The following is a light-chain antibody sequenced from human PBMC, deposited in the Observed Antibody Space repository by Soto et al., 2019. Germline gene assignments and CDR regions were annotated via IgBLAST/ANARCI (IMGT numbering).Light chain of an antibody. CDR3: QQYNSYLYT. J-gene: IGKJ2*01. CDR2: DAS. Sequence: DIPMTQSPSTLSASVGDRVTITCRASQSISSWLAWYQQKPGKAPKLLIYDASSLESGVPPTFSGSGSGTEFTLTISCLQADDIATYYCQQYNSYLYTFGQGTKLEIK. CDR1: QSISSW. V-gene: IGKV1-5*01.